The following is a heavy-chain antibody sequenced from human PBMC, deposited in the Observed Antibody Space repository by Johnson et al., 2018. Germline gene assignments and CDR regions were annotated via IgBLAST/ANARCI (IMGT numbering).Heavy chain of an antibody. Sequence: VQLQQSGGGLVKPGGSLRLSCAASGFTFNSYDMNWVRQAPGKGLEWVSSISSRSSHIYYAVYVKGRFTIPRDNAKNSLFLQMNSLRPEATAVYYCAREDYDFWSGHYYYYMDVWGKGTTVTVSS. CDR3: AREDYDFWSGHYYYYMDV. CDR1: GFTFNSYD. CDR2: ISSRSSHI. V-gene: IGHV3-21*01. D-gene: IGHD3-3*01. J-gene: IGHJ6*03.